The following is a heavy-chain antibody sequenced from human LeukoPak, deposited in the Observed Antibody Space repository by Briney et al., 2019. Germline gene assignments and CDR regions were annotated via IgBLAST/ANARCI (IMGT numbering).Heavy chain of an antibody. CDR2: MNPNSGNT. Sequence: GASVKVSRKASGYTFTSYDINWVRQATGQGLEWMGWMNPNSGNTGYAQKFQGRVTITRNTSISTAYMELSSLRSEDTAVYYCARGRGRGYCSGGSCSGYPFDIWGQGTMVTVSS. CDR3: ARGRGRGYCSGGSCSGYPFDI. D-gene: IGHD2-15*01. CDR1: GYTFTSYD. J-gene: IGHJ3*02. V-gene: IGHV1-8*03.